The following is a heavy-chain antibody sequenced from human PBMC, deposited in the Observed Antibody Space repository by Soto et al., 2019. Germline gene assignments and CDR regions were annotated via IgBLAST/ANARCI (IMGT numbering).Heavy chain of an antibody. V-gene: IGHV1-46*01. CDR1: GYTFTSYY. J-gene: IGHJ5*02. CDR2: INPSGGST. Sequence: QVQLVQSGAEVKKPGASVKVSCKASGYTFTSYYMHWVRQAPGQGLEWMGIINPSGGSTSYAQKFQGRVTMTRDTATSKVYMELSSLRSEDTAVYYCARANIVVVPAAKRTVYWFDPWGQGTLVTVSS. CDR3: ARANIVVVPAAKRTVYWFDP. D-gene: IGHD2-2*01.